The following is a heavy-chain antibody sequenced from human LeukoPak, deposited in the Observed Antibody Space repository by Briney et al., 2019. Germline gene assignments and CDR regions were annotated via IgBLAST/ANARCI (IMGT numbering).Heavy chain of an antibody. V-gene: IGHV3-30*03. CDR2: ISYDGSNK. J-gene: IGHJ6*03. D-gene: IGHD2-21*02. CDR1: GFTFSSYG. Sequence: GGSLRLSCAASGFTFSSYGMHWVRQAPGKGLEWVAVISYDGSNKYYADSVKGRFTISRDNAKNSLYLQMNSLRAEDTAVYYCARAQGGGDYVFKVRNYYYYMDVWGKGTTVTVSS. CDR3: ARAQGGGDYVFKVRNYYYYMDV.